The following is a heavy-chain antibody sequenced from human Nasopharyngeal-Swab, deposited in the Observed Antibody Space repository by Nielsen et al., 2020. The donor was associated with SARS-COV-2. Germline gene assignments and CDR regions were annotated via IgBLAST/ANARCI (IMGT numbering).Heavy chain of an antibody. J-gene: IGHJ4*02. Sequence: RQAPGKGLEWIGHISYSGGTHYDPSFRSRVTMSVDTSKNHFSLKLTSVTAADTAVYYCVRHEGGTTLDYWGQGTLVTVSS. D-gene: IGHD1-7*01. CDR2: ISYSGGT. V-gene: IGHV4-59*08. CDR3: VRHEGGTTLDY.